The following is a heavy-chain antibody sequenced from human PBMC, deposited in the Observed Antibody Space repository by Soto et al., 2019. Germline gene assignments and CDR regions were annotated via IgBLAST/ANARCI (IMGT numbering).Heavy chain of an antibody. Sequence: QVQLVQSGAEVMQPGASVKVSCKASGYTFTSYYIQWVRQAPGQGLEWMGIINPSGGSTNYAQKFQGRVTMTRDTYTSTVYMELSSLRSEDTAIYYCSRGYPPRDQLGNLPGAFWGQGTLVTVSS. V-gene: IGHV1-46*03. CDR1: GYTFTSYY. D-gene: IGHD1-1*01. CDR2: INPSGGST. CDR3: SRGYPPRDQLGNLPGAF. J-gene: IGHJ4*02.